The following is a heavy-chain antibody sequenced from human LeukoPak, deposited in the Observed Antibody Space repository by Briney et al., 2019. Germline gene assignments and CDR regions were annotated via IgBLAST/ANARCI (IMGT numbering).Heavy chain of an antibody. CDR1: GDSISIYY. Sequence: SETLSLTCSVSGDSISIYYWSWIRQPPGKGLEWIGYIYNSGSTNYNPSLKSRVTISVDTSKNQFSLNLTSVTAADTAVYYCARDRELGYWGQGTLVTVSS. CDR3: ARDRELGY. CDR2: IYNSGST. D-gene: IGHD3-10*01. V-gene: IGHV4-59*01. J-gene: IGHJ4*02.